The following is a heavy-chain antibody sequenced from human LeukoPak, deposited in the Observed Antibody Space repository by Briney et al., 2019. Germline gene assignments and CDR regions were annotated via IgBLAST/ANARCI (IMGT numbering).Heavy chain of an antibody. J-gene: IGHJ5*02. CDR2: IYTSGST. D-gene: IGHD2-2*01. Sequence: SETLSLTCTVSGGSISSGSYYWSWIRQPAGKGLEWIGRIYTSGSTNYSPSLKSRVTISVDTSKNQFSLKLSSVTAADTAVYYCAREGEDCSSTSCYRWFDPWGQGTLVTVSS. CDR3: AREGEDCSSTSCYRWFDP. CDR1: GGSISSGSYY. V-gene: IGHV4-61*02.